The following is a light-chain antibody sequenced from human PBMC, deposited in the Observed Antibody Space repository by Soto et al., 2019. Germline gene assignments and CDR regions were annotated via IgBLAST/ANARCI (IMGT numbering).Light chain of an antibody. CDR2: SNN. Sequence: QSVLTQPPSASGTPGQRGTISCSGSSSNIGSNTVNWYQQLPGTAPKLLIYSNNQRPSGVPDRFSGSKSGTSASLAISGLQSEDEADYYCAAWDDSRKGVFGGGTKLTVL. CDR1: SSNIGSNT. J-gene: IGLJ2*01. CDR3: AAWDDSRKGV. V-gene: IGLV1-44*01.